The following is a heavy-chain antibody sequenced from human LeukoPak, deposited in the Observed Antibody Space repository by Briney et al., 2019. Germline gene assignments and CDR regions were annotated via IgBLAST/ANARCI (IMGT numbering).Heavy chain of an antibody. D-gene: IGHD5-18*01. CDR1: GYTFTGYY. J-gene: IGHJ4*02. CDR3: ARDYRRGYSYGSSHFDY. Sequence: GASVKVSCKASGYTFTGYYMHWVRQAPGQGLEWMGWINPNSGGTNYAQEFQGRVTMTRDTSISTAYMELSRLRSDDTAVYYCARDYRRGYSYGSSHFDYWGQGTLVTVSS. V-gene: IGHV1-2*02. CDR2: INPNSGGT.